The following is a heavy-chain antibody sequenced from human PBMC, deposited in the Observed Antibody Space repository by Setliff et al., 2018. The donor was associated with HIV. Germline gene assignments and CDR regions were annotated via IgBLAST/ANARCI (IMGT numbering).Heavy chain of an antibody. CDR3: ARGQWEGLHAYFFDV. D-gene: IGHD1-26*01. CDR2: VYYLGNT. V-gene: IGHV4-38-2*01. Sequence: NPSETLSLTCLVSHYSISDSYYWGWVRQPPGKGLEWIGTVYYLGNTYHNPSLRSRLSLSIDGSHQSFSFQLTSVSAADTAMYYCARGQWEGLHAYFFDVWGHGMLVTVSS. CDR1: HYSISDSYY. J-gene: IGHJ4*01.